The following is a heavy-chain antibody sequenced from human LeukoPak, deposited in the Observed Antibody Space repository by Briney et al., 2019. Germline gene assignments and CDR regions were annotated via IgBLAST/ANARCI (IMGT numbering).Heavy chain of an antibody. CDR1: GGSLSDYY. V-gene: IGHV4-34*01. J-gene: IGHJ5*02. D-gene: IGHD3-22*01. Sequence: PSETLSLTCAVYGGSLSDYYWSWIRQPPGKGLEWIGEINHSGSTNYNPSLKSRVTISVDTSKNQFSLKLSSVTAADTAVYYCARWSPNYYDTSGRRFDPWGQGTLVTVSS. CDR3: ARWSPNYYDTSGRRFDP. CDR2: INHSGST.